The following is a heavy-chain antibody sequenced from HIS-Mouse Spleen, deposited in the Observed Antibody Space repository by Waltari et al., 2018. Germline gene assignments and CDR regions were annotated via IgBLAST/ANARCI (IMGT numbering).Heavy chain of an antibody. CDR1: GGSFSGSY. Sequence: QVQLQQWGAGLLKPSETLSLTCAVYGGSFSGSYSSWLPHPPGKGLEWIGEINHSGSTNYNPSLKSRVTISVDTSKNQFSLKLSSVTAADTAVYYCARGRFHSWNDAFDIWGQGTMVTVSS. D-gene: IGHD1-1*01. CDR3: ARGRFHSWNDAFDI. J-gene: IGHJ3*02. CDR2: INHSGST. V-gene: IGHV4-34*01.